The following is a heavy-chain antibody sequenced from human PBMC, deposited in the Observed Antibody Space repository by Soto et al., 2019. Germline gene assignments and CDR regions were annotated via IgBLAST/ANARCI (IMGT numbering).Heavy chain of an antibody. Sequence: SVKVSCKASGGTFSSYAISWVRQAPGQGLEWMGRIIPIFGTANYAQKFQGRVTITADKSTSTAYMELSSLRSEDTAVYYCARDPRHYDILTGYSSWGQGTLVTVSS. CDR1: GGTFSSYA. D-gene: IGHD3-9*01. J-gene: IGHJ4*02. CDR2: IIPIFGTA. V-gene: IGHV1-69*06. CDR3: ARDPRHYDILTGYSS.